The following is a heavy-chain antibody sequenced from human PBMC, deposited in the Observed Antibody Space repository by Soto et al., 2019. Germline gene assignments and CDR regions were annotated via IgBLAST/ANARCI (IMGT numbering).Heavy chain of an antibody. CDR1: GFSLNSYS. Sequence: WGSLGLGRAACGFSLNSYSVDGVRQAPGKGLEWVSYISSSGSTIYYADSVKGRFTISRDNAKNSLYLQMNSLRAEDTAVYYCARMVNAPRYCSGGSCRAFDYWGQRPLLTVSS. CDR3: ARMVNAPRYCSGGSCRAFDY. J-gene: IGHJ4*02. V-gene: IGHV3-48*01. CDR2: ISSSGSTI. D-gene: IGHD2-15*01.